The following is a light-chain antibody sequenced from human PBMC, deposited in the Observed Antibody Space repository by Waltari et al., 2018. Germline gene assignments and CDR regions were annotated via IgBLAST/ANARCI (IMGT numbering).Light chain of an antibody. Sequence: YDLTQPLSVSVSPGQTATITCSGDVLAAQFVRWFQQKPGQAPTLILYKDPERPSGIPERFSGSSSGSTVTLTIRGALLEDEADYHCHAAADNNWFFGGGTKLTVL. CDR3: HAAADNNWF. CDR1: VLAAQF. J-gene: IGLJ2*01. V-gene: IGLV3-27*01. CDR2: KDP.